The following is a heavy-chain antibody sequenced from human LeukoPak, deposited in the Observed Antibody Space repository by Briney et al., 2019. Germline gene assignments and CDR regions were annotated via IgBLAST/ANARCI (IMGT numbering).Heavy chain of an antibody. CDR2: ISGSGGST. J-gene: IGHJ6*02. Sequence: GGSLRLSCAASGFTFSSYAMSWVRQAPGKGLEWVSAISGSGGSTYYADSVKGRFTISRDNSKNTLYLQMNSLRAEDTAVCYCAKDTDIVAEIGCYGMDVWGQGTTVTVSS. CDR1: GFTFSSYA. CDR3: AKDTDIVAEIGCYGMDV. D-gene: IGHD5-12*01. V-gene: IGHV3-23*01.